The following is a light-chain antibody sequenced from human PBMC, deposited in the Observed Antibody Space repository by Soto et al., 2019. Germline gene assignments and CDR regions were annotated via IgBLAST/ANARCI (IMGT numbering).Light chain of an antibody. CDR2: GAS. J-gene: IGKJ1*01. V-gene: IGKV3-20*01. CDR3: QQYDNSPWT. Sequence: EIVLTQSPGTLSLSPGERATLSCRASQSVSNNYLAWYQRKPGQAPRLLIYGASSRATGIPHRFSGSGSGTDFTLTISRLEPEDFAVYYCQQYDNSPWTFDQGTKVAI. CDR1: QSVSNNY.